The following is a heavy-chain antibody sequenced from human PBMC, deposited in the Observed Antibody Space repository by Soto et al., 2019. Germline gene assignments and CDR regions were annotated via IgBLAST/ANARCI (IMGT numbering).Heavy chain of an antibody. Sequence: GGSLRLSCAASGFTFSSYGMHWVRQAPGKGLEWVAVISYDGSNKYYADSVKGRFTISRDNSKNTLYLQMNSPRAEDTAVYYCAKEYYDILTGPPRWYYYYGMDVWGQGTTVTVSS. J-gene: IGHJ6*02. CDR3: AKEYYDILTGPPRWYYYYGMDV. D-gene: IGHD3-9*01. V-gene: IGHV3-30*18. CDR2: ISYDGSNK. CDR1: GFTFSSYG.